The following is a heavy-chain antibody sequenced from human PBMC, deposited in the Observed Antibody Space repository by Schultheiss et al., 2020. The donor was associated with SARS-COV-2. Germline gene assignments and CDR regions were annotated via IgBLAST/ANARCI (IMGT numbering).Heavy chain of an antibody. D-gene: IGHD4-11*01. Sequence: SETLSLTCTVSGGSISSYYWSWIRQPPGKGLEWIGEIYHSGSTNYNPSLKSRVTISVDTSKNQFSLKLSSVTAADTAVYYCASAALQSNNWFDPWGQGTLVTVSS. J-gene: IGHJ5*02. CDR2: IYHSGST. CDR1: GGSISSYY. CDR3: ASAALQSNNWFDP. V-gene: IGHV4-59*12.